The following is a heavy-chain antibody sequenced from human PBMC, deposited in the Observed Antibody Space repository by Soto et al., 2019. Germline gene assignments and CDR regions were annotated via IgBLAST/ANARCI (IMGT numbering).Heavy chain of an antibody. CDR3: ARVSGWYFLDY. Sequence: ASVKVSCKASGYTFTNYAMHWVRQAPGQRLEWMGWINAGNGNTKYSQKFQGRVTITRDTSASTVYMELSSLRSEDTAVYYCARVSGWYFLDYWGRGTLVTVSS. CDR1: GYTFTNYA. CDR2: INAGNGNT. D-gene: IGHD6-19*01. J-gene: IGHJ4*02. V-gene: IGHV1-3*01.